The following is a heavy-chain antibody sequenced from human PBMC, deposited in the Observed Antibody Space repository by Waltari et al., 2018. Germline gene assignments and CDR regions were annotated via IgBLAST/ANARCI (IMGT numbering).Heavy chain of an antibody. Sequence: EVKLVESGRVLVKPGASLSLSFAAPGFTFSNAWRTWVRQAPGKGVDWVCRIKSKTDGGTTDYAAPVKGRFTISRDDSKNMLHLQMNSLKTEDTAVYYCTTDRRSGYDPQFDSWGQGTLVAVSS. V-gene: IGHV3-15*01. J-gene: IGHJ4*02. CDR1: GFTFSNAW. CDR2: IKSKTDGGTT. CDR3: TTDRRSGYDPQFDS. D-gene: IGHD5-12*01.